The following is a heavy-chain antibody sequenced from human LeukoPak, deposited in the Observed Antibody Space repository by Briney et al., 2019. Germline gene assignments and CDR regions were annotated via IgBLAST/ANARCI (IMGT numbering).Heavy chain of an antibody. CDR2: INPDKGDT. D-gene: IGHD3-10*01. J-gene: IGHJ4*02. V-gene: IGHV1-3*01. CDR1: GYSFTTYA. Sequence: ASVKVSCKASGYSFTTYATHWVCQAPGQRLEWMGWINPDKGDTKYSQNFQGRITVTRDTSASTTYMELSSLVSEDTAVYYCARRLKGSYGNLFDYWGQGTLVTVSS. CDR3: ARRLKGSYGNLFDY.